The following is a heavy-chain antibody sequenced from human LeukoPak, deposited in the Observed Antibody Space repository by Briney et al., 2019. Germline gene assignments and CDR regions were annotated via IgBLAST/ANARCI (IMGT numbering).Heavy chain of an antibody. CDR3: ARHTLDYYYMDV. J-gene: IGHJ6*03. CDR2: IRYDGSNK. Sequence: PGGSLRLSCAASGFTFSRYAVYWVRQAPGKGLEWVAFIRYDGSNKYYADSVKGRFTISRDNSKNTLYLQMNSLRAEDTAVYYCARHTLDYYYMDVWGKGTTVTVSS. D-gene: IGHD2-2*02. V-gene: IGHV3-30*04. CDR1: GFTFSRYA.